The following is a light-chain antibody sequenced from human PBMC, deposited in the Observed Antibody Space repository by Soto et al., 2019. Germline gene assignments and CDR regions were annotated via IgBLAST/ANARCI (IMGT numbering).Light chain of an antibody. J-gene: IGLJ1*01. Sequence: QSALTQPASVSGSPGQSITISCTGTSSDVGGYHYVSWYQQHPGKAPKLMIFKVSNRPSGVSNRFSGSKSGNTASLTISGLQAEDEADYYCSSYTSSSTLVFGTGTKVTVL. V-gene: IGLV2-14*01. CDR3: SSYTSSSTLV. CDR2: KVS. CDR1: SSDVGGYHY.